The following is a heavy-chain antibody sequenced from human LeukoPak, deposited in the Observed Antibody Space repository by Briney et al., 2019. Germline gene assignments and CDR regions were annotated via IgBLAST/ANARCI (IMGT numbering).Heavy chain of an antibody. D-gene: IGHD6-13*01. CDR1: GYTFTSYA. Sequence: ASVKVSCKASGYTFTSYAMHWVRQAPGQRLEWMGWINAGNGNTKYSQKFQGRVAITRDTSASTAYMELSSLRSEDTAVYYCATTYSSSWHESSLGYWGQGTLVTVSS. V-gene: IGHV1-3*01. CDR2: INAGNGNT. CDR3: ATTYSSSWHESSLGY. J-gene: IGHJ4*02.